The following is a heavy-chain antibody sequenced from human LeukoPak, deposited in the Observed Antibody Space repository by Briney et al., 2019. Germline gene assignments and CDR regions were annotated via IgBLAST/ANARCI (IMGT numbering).Heavy chain of an antibody. Sequence: GGSLRLSCVASGFTVSNHFMSWVRQAPGKGMEWLSIIRGDGTIYYADSGKGRFTISRYISRNTLDLQMNSLRAEDTAIYYCARQGATTTGSAWTFDHWGQGTLVAVSS. D-gene: IGHD1-1*01. CDR3: ARQGATTTGSAWTFDH. CDR2: IRGDGTI. CDR1: GFTVSNHF. J-gene: IGHJ5*02. V-gene: IGHV3-66*04.